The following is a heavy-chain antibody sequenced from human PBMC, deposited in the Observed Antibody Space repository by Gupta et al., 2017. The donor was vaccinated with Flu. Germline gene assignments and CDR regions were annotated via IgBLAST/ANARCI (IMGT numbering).Heavy chain of an antibody. CDR3: XKVISDXTSWEYNPSYFDS. J-gene: IGHJ4*02. CDR2: ISGTGGNT. Sequence: EARLLESGGGLVQAGGSLRLSCAASGFAFRSYAMTWVRQAPGKGLEWVSIISGTGGNTNYADSVRGRFTVSRDNSKNTLYLQMISLRVEDTAKYXCXKVISDXTSWEYNPSYFDSWGQGILVTVSS. D-gene: IGHD6-13*01. CDR1: GFAFRSYA. V-gene: IGHV3-23*01.